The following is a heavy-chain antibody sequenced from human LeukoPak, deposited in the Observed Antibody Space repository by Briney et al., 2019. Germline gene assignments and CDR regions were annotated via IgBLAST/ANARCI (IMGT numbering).Heavy chain of an antibody. V-gene: IGHV1-2*02. J-gene: IGHJ4*02. CDR3: ARDSSGGAPIFDY. CDR1: GYTFTGYY. CDR2: INPNSGGT. D-gene: IGHD3-10*01. Sequence: ASVKVSCKASGYTFTGYYMHWVRQAPGQGLEWMGWINPNSGGTNYAQKFQGRVTMTRDTSISTAYMELSSLNSEDTAVYYCARDSSGGAPIFDYWGQGTLVTVSS.